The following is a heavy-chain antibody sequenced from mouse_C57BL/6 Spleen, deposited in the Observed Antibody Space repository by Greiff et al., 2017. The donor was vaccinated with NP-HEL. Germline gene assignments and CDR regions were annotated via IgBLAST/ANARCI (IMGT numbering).Heavy chain of an antibody. Sequence: QVQLQQSGPELVKPGASVKISCKASGYAFSSSWMNWVKQRPGKGLEWIGRIYPGDGDTNYNGKFKGKATLTADKSSSTAYMQLSSLTSEDAAFYFCAREERAMDYWGQGTSVTVSS. CDR2: IYPGDGDT. V-gene: IGHV1-82*01. CDR1: GYAFSSSW. CDR3: AREERAMDY. J-gene: IGHJ4*01.